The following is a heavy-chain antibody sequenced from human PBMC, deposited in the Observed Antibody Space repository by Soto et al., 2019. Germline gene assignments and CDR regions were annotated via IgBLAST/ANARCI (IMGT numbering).Heavy chain of an antibody. CDR1: GFSLETSGMG. CDR3: PFSFFHYYNSGHYPYWYFDL. CDR2: IYWDDDK. Sequence: SGPTLVNPTQTLTLTCTFSGFSLETSGMGMSWIRQPPGKALEWLALIYWDDDKRYSPSLKNRLTITKDTSKNQVVLTLTNVDPVNTATYYFPFSFFHYYNSGHYPYWYFDLGGRGTRVTVSS. V-gene: IGHV2-5*02. D-gene: IGHD3-22*01. J-gene: IGHJ2*01.